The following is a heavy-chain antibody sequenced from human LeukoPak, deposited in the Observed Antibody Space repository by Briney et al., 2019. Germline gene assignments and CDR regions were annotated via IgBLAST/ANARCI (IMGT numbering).Heavy chain of an antibody. CDR1: GGSISSSSYY. Sequence: PSETLSLTCTVSGGSISSSSYYWGWIRQPPGKGLEWIGSIYYSGSTYYNPSLKSRVTISVDTSKNQFSLKLSSVTAADTAVYYCARLNKRLEGAIDYWGQGTLVTVSS. J-gene: IGHJ4*02. D-gene: IGHD1-26*01. CDR2: IYYSGST. V-gene: IGHV4-39*01. CDR3: ARLNKRLEGAIDY.